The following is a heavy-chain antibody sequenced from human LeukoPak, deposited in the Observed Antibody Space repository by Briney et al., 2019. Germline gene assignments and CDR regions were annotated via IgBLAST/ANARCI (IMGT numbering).Heavy chain of an antibody. CDR1: GFSFSDSY. CDR2: IKSSDTST. J-gene: IGHJ3*02. D-gene: IGHD2/OR15-2a*01. Sequence: GGSLRLSCAASGFSFSDSYMSWIRQAPGQGLEWLSYIKSSDTSTFYADSVKGRFTVSRDNAKNSPYLQMNSLRAEDTAVYYCARRGNMSSHAFDIWGQGTVVTVSS. V-gene: IGHV3-11*01. CDR3: ARRGNMSSHAFDI.